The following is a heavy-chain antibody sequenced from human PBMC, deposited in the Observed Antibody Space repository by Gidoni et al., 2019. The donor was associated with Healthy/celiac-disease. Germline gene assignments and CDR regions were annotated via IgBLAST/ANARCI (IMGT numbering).Heavy chain of an antibody. J-gene: IGHJ5*02. CDR3: ARTESYCSSTSCYGWFDP. D-gene: IGHD2-2*01. V-gene: IGHV4-30-2*01. CDR1: GVSIRSGGYS. CDR2: IYHSGST. Sequence: QLQLQESGSGLVKPSQTLSLTCAVSGVSIRSGGYSWRWIRQPPGKGLEWIGYIYHSGSTYYNPSLKSRVTISVDRSKNQFSLKLSSVTAADTAVYYCARTESYCSSTSCYGWFDPWGQGTLVTVSS.